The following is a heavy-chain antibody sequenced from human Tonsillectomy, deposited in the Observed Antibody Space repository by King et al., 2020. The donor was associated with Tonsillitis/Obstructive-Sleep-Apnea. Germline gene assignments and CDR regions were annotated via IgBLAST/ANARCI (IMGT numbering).Heavy chain of an antibody. Sequence: MQLVQSGAEVKKPGESIKICCKGSGYTFTSYWIVWVRQITGKALKWMGINYPGDSVTRYSPSFQGQVTISADKSISTAYLQWSSLKASDTAMYYCARQNDFRVDYWGQGTLVTVSS. CDR3: ARQNDFRVDY. J-gene: IGHJ4*02. D-gene: IGHD3-3*01. CDR1: GYTFTSYW. CDR2: NYPGDSVT. V-gene: IGHV5-51*01.